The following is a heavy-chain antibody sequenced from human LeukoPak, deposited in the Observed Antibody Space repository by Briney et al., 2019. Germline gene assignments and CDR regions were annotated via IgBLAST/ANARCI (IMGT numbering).Heavy chain of an antibody. J-gene: IGHJ5*02. V-gene: IGHV4-34*01. CDR3: ARGGSYYDILTGYYPPKNWFDP. CDR1: GGSFSCYY. D-gene: IGHD3-9*01. Sequence: SETLSLTCAVYGGSFSCYYWSWIRQPPGKGLEWIGEINHSGSTNYNPSLKSRVTISVDTSKNQFSLKLSSVTAADTAVYYCARGGSYYDILTGYYPPKNWFDPWGQGTLVTVSS. CDR2: INHSGST.